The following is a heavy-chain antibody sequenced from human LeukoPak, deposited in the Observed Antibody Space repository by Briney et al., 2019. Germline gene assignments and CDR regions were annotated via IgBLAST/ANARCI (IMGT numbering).Heavy chain of an antibody. CDR1: GFTFSSYA. CDR2: ISGSGGST. V-gene: IGHV3-23*01. J-gene: IGHJ4*02. CDR3: AKGRGYIVVVTGDYFDY. D-gene: IGHD2-21*02. Sequence: GGSLRLSCAASGFTFSSYAMSWGRQAPGKGLEWVSAISGSGGSTYYADAVKGRYTISRANSKNTLSLQMNSLRAEDTAVYYCAKGRGYIVVVTGDYFDYWGQGTLVTVSS.